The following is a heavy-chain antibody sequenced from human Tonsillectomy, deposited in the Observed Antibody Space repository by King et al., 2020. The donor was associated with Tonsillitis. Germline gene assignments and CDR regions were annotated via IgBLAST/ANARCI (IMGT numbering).Heavy chain of an antibody. CDR1: GFTFSSYS. CDR2: ISSSSSTI. J-gene: IGHJ6*02. V-gene: IGHV3-48*02. D-gene: IGHD3-3*01. CDR3: ARERVTIFGVVTYYYVIDV. Sequence: VQLVESGGGLVQPGGSLRLSCAASGFTFSSYSMNWVRQAPGKGLEWVTYISSSSSTIYYADSVKGRFTISRDNAKNSLYLQMNRLRDEDTAVYYCARERVTIFGVVTYYYVIDVWGQGTTVTVSS.